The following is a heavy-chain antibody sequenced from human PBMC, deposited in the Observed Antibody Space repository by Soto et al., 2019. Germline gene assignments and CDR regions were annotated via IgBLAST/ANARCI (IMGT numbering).Heavy chain of an antibody. D-gene: IGHD3-3*01. CDR1: GYSFTAYG. Sequence: QVQVVQSGDEVKETGASVRVSCKTSGYSFTAYGISWVRQAPGQGLEWMGWISCYNGKTKYAQKVQGRVTMTTDTTQGNGFIEVRGPRTDDTAIYYRARDAPPPEIRFLEGHNYGYNGMDGWGQGTTVTVSS. CDR2: ISCYNGKT. J-gene: IGHJ6*02. V-gene: IGHV1-18*01. CDR3: ARDAPPPEIRFLEGHNYGYNGMDG.